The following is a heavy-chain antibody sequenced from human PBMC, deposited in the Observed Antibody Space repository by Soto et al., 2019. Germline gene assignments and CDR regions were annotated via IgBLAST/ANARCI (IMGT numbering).Heavy chain of an antibody. D-gene: IGHD3-16*01. CDR1: GSTIDDYA. Sequence: EVQVVESGGGLVQPGGSLTLSCVVSGSTIDDYAMHWVRQVPGKGLEWVSGIFWVGGGTGYADSVKGRFTISRDRAKNSLSLQMNSLRLEETAVYYCGKVLSRGGRESCGQGTRVTVSS. J-gene: IGHJ5*02. CDR3: GKVLSRGGRES. V-gene: IGHV3-9*01. CDR2: IFWVGGGT.